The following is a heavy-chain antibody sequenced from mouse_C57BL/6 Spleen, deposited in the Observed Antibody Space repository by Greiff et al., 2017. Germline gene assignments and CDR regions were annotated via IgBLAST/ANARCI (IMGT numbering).Heavy chain of an antibody. CDR1: GYTFTDYE. D-gene: IGHD1-1*01. CDR2: IDPETGGT. J-gene: IGHJ2*01. V-gene: IGHV1-15*01. CDR3: TKIYYYGSGY. Sequence: QVQLQQSGAELVRPGASVTLSCKASGYTFTDYEMHWVKQTPVHGLEWIGAIDPETGGTAYNQKFKGKAILTADKSSSTAYMELRSLTSEDSAVYYCTKIYYYGSGYWGQGTTLTGSS.